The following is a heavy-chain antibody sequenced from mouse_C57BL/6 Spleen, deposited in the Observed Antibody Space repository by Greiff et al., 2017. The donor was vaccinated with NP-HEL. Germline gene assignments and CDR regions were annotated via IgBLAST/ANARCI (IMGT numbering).Heavy chain of an antibody. J-gene: IGHJ2*01. D-gene: IGHD1-1*01. CDR3: ARLDGSSSDY. V-gene: IGHV5-6*01. CDR2: ISSGGSYT. CDR1: GFTFSSYG. Sequence: EVQRVESGGDLVKPGGSLKLSCAASGFTFSSYGMSWVRQTPDKRLEWVATISSGGSYTYYPDSVKGRFTISRDNAKNTLYLQMSSLKSEDTAMYYCARLDGSSSDYWGQGTTLTVSS.